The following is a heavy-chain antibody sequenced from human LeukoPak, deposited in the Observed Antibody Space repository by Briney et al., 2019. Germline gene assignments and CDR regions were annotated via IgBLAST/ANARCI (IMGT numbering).Heavy chain of an antibody. J-gene: IGHJ4*02. CDR2: IKQDGSEK. V-gene: IGHV3-7*05. CDR1: GFTFSSYW. CDR3: ATDRREEPSNFDRNRFAY. D-gene: IGHD1-14*01. Sequence: PGGSLRLSCAASGFTFSSYWMSWVRQAPGKGLEWVANIKQDGSEKYYVDSVKGRFTISRENAKNSLYLQMDNLRAEDTAVYYCATDRREEPSNFDRNRFAYWGQGTLVTVSS.